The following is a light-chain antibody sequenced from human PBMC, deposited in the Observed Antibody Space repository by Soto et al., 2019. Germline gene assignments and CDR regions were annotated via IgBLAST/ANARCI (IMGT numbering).Light chain of an antibody. CDR3: CSYAGSSTFVFV. V-gene: IGLV2-23*03. CDR2: EGS. Sequence: SALPQPASVSGAPGQSITISCTGTSSDVGSYNLVSWYQQHPGKAPKLMIYEGSKRPSGVSNRFSGSKSGNTASLTISGLRAEDEADYYCCSYAGSSTFVFVFGTGTKVTVL. J-gene: IGLJ1*01. CDR1: SSDVGSYNL.